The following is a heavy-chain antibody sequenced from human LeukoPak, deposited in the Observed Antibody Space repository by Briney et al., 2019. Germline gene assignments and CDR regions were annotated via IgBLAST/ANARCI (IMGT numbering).Heavy chain of an antibody. Sequence: GGSLRLSCAASGFTFSSYWMHWVRQAAGKGLVWVSRIKADGSSTDYADSVKGRFTICRDNANNTMYLQMNSLRAEDTAVYYCARGVSGTGPDIWGLGTMVTVSS. CDR2: IKADGSST. CDR1: GFTFSSYW. V-gene: IGHV3-74*01. J-gene: IGHJ3*02. D-gene: IGHD5/OR15-5a*01. CDR3: ARGVSGTGPDI.